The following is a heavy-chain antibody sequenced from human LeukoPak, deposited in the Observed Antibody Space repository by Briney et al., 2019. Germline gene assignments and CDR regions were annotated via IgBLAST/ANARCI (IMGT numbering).Heavy chain of an antibody. Sequence: PSETLSLTCTVSGGSISSYYWSWIRQPPGKGLEWIGYIYYSGSTNYNPSLKSRVTISVDTSKNQFSLKLSSVTAADTAVYYCATEYYYDSSGSESAFDIWGQGTMVTVSS. CDR1: GGSISSYY. CDR3: ATEYYYDSSGSESAFDI. V-gene: IGHV4-59*12. J-gene: IGHJ3*02. CDR2: IYYSGST. D-gene: IGHD3-22*01.